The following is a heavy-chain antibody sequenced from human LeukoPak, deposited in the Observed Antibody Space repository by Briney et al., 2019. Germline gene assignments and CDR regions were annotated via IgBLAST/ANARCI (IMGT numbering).Heavy chain of an antibody. D-gene: IGHD3-10*01. Sequence: ASVKVSCKASGYTFTSYAMHWVRQAPGQRLEWMGWINAGNGNTKYSQKFQGRVTITRDTSASTAYMELSSLRSEDTAVYYCARGGVRKDAFDIWGQGTMVTVSS. CDR2: INAGNGNT. V-gene: IGHV1-3*01. CDR1: GYTFTSYA. J-gene: IGHJ3*02. CDR3: ARGGVRKDAFDI.